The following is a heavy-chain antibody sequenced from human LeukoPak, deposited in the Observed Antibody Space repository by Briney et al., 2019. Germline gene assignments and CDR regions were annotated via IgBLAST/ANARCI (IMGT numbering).Heavy chain of an antibody. CDR3: ASLLWSRSNWFDP. CDR2: FYHSGST. J-gene: IGHJ5*02. V-gene: IGHV4-38-2*02. Sequence: SETLSLTCTVSGYSISSGYYWGWIRQPPGKGLEWIGSFYHSGSTYYNPSLKSRVTISVDTSKNQFSLKLSSVTAADTAVYYCASLLWSRSNWFDPWGQGTLVTVSS. CDR1: GYSISSGYY. D-gene: IGHD3-10*01.